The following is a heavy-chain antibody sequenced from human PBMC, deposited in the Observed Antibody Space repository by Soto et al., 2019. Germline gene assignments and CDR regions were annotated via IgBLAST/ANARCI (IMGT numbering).Heavy chain of an antibody. V-gene: IGHV4-59*01. CDR3: ARFQSLVGEGCGGYKEEVWFDP. CDR1: GGSIISYY. D-gene: IGHD3-16*01. CDR2: IYYSGST. J-gene: IGHJ5*02. Sequence: SETLSLTCTVSGGSIISYYWSWIRQPPWKGLEWIGYIYYSGSTNYNPSLKSRVTISVDTSKHQFSLKLRSVPAADTAVYLCARFQSLVGEGCGGYKEEVWFDPWGQGSRVTVPQ.